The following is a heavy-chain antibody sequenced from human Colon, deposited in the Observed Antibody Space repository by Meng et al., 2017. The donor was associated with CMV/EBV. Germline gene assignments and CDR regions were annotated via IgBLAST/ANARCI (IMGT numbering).Heavy chain of an antibody. CDR2: INPKSGVT. CDR3: ARARDVYCDL. Sequence: QLMQSGPEMTMPGASVKVPCKASGYIHTANYMHWVRKVPGEGFQWMGRINPKSGVTEYSQRFQGRVSMTRDTSIDTVYMELSSLTSEDTAIYYCARARDVYCDLWGQGTLVTVSS. CDR1: GYIHTANY. V-gene: IGHV1-2*06. J-gene: IGHJ4*02. D-gene: IGHD3-3*01.